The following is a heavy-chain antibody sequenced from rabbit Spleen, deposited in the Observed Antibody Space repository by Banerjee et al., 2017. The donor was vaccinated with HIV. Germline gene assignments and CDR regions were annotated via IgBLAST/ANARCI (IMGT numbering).Heavy chain of an antibody. Sequence: QSLEESGGDLVQPGASLTLTCTASGFDFSGSNWMCWVRQAPGKRPEWIGCIYAGGGGAYYASWAKGRFTISKTSSTTVTLQMTSLTAADTATYFCARDVNSISWGVGMGLWGPGTLVTVS. D-gene: IGHD4-1*01. CDR2: IYAGGGGA. CDR1: GFDFSGSNW. V-gene: IGHV1S40*01. J-gene: IGHJ4*01. CDR3: ARDVNSISWGVGMGL.